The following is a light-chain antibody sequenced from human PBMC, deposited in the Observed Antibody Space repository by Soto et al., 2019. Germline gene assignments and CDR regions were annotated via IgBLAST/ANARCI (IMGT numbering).Light chain of an antibody. Sequence: EIVMTQSPATLSVSPGERATLSCRASQNVNINLAWYQQKPGQAPRLLIFRASYRATGIPDRFSGSGSGTEFSLTINSLQSEDFAIYFCQQYDDWLRLTFGGGTKGISN. V-gene: IGKV3D-15*01. J-gene: IGKJ4*01. CDR3: QQYDDWLRLT. CDR2: RAS. CDR1: QNVNIN.